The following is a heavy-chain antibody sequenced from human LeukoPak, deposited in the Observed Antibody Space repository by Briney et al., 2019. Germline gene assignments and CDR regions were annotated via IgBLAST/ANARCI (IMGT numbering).Heavy chain of an antibody. D-gene: IGHD3-10*01. V-gene: IGHV3-23*01. CDR2: ISGSGGST. Sequence: PGGSLRLSCAASGFTFSSYAMSWVRQAPGKGLEWVSAISGSGGSTYYADSVKGRFTISRDNPKNTLYLQMNSLRAEDTAVYYCAKTGFLGYYFDYWGQGTLVTVSS. CDR1: GFTFSSYA. CDR3: AKTGFLGYYFDY. J-gene: IGHJ4*02.